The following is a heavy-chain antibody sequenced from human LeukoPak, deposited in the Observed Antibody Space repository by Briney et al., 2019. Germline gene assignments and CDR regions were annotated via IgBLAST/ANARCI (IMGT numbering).Heavy chain of an antibody. V-gene: IGHV3-13*01. CDR1: GFTFSSFD. CDR2: IGTASDT. J-gene: IGHJ6*03. Sequence: GGSLRLSCAASGFTFSSFDMHWVRQPTGQGLEWVSTIGTASDTYYPGSVEGRFTLSRDNAKNSLYLQMNSLTAGDAAVYYCARGPPRGKYYYMDVWGKGTTVTVSS. CDR3: ARGPPRGKYYYMDV. D-gene: IGHD1-1*01.